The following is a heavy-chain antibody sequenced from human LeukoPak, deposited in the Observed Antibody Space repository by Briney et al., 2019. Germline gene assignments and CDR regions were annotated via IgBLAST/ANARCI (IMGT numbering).Heavy chain of an antibody. D-gene: IGHD6-13*01. Sequence: ASVKVSCKASGYTFTSYGISWVRQAPGHGLEWMGWISAYNGNTNYAQKLQGRVTMTTDTSTSTAYMELRSLKSEDTAVYYCASLYSSSWLNWFDPWGQGTLVTVSS. CDR3: ASLYSSSWLNWFDP. J-gene: IGHJ5*02. CDR1: GYTFTSYG. V-gene: IGHV1-18*01. CDR2: ISAYNGNT.